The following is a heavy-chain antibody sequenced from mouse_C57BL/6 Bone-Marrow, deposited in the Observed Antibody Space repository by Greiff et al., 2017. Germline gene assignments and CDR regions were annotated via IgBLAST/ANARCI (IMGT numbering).Heavy chain of an antibody. CDR2: IDPSDSGT. Sequence: QVQLQQPGAELVRPGSSVKLSCKASGYTFTSYWMHWVKQRPIQGLEWIGNIDPSDSGTHYNQKFKDKATLTVDKSSSTAYMQLSSLTSEDSAVYYCALSPMDYWGQGTSVTVSS. CDR1: GYTFTSYW. J-gene: IGHJ4*01. V-gene: IGHV1-52*01. CDR3: ALSPMDY.